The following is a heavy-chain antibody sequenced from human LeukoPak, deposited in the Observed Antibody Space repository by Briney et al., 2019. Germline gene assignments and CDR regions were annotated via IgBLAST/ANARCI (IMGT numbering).Heavy chain of an antibody. CDR1: GGSISSGGYY. CDR2: INYSGST. Sequence: SQTLSLSCTVSGGSISSGGYYWSWIRQHPGKGLEWIRYINYSGSTYYNPSLNSRVTISVDTSKNQFSLKLSSVTAADTAVYYCAGLAAAGTPHYWGQGTLVSVSS. CDR3: AGLAAAGTPHY. D-gene: IGHD6-13*01. J-gene: IGHJ4*02. V-gene: IGHV4-31*03.